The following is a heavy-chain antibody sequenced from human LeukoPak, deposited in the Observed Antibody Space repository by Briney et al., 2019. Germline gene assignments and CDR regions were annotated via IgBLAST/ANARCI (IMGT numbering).Heavy chain of an antibody. D-gene: IGHD1-26*01. CDR2: ISGSGGST. Sequence: QTGGSLRLSCAASGFTFSSYAMSWVRQAPGKGLEWVSAISGSGGSTYYADSVKGRFTISGDNSKNTLYLQMNSLRAEDTAVYYCAKDDGGSYYSEYFQHWGQGTLVTVSS. V-gene: IGHV3-23*01. CDR3: AKDDGGSYYSEYFQH. J-gene: IGHJ1*01. CDR1: GFTFSSYA.